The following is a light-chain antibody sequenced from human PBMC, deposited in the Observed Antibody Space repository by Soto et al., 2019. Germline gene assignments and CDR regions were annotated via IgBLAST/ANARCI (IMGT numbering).Light chain of an antibody. Sequence: EIVLTQSPGTLSLSPGERATLSCRASQSVSSSYLAWYQQKPGQAPRLLIYGASSRATGIPDRFSGSGSGTDFTLTISRLEPEDFAVYYCKQGTWTFGQGTKVEIK. CDR1: QSVSSSY. CDR2: GAS. J-gene: IGKJ1*01. V-gene: IGKV3-20*01. CDR3: KQGTWT.